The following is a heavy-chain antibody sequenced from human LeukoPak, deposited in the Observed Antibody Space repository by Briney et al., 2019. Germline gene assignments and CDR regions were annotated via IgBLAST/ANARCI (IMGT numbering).Heavy chain of an antibody. V-gene: IGHV1-8*01. D-gene: IGHD4-17*01. CDR2: MAPNSGNT. CDR3: ARYDYGDYADWYFDL. Sequence: GASVKVSCKASGYTFTSYDISWVRQATGQGLEWMGWMAPNSGNTGYAQKFQGRVTMTRNTSISTAYMELSSLRSEDTAVYYCARYDYGDYADWYFDLWGRGTLVTVSS. J-gene: IGHJ2*01. CDR1: GYTFTSYD.